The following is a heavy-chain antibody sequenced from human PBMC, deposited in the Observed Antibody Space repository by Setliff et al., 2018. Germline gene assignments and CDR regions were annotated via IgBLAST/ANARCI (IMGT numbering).Heavy chain of an antibody. V-gene: IGHV3-33*01. CDR3: AKDTCSTTSCYRIGDAFDI. J-gene: IGHJ3*02. D-gene: IGHD2-2*01. CDR2: IWYDGNNK. Sequence: PGGSLRLSCAASGFTFSSYAMHWVRQAPGKGLEWVAVIWYDGNNKYYADSVKGRFTISXXXXXXXXXXXXXXXXXEDTAVYYCAKDTCSTTSCYRIGDAFDIWGQGTMVTVSS. CDR1: GFTFSSYA.